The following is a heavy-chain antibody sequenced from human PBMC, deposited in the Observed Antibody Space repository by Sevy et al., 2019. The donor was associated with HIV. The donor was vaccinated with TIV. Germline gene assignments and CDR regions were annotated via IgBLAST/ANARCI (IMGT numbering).Heavy chain of an antibody. CDR3: ARVNLPAYSSSNYFDY. J-gene: IGHJ4*02. CDR2: INPYNGNT. CDR1: DYTFTTYG. D-gene: IGHD6-13*01. Sequence: ASVKVSCKASDYTFTTYGISWVRQAPGQGLEWMGWINPYNGNTNYAQRLQDRVTMTTDTSTSTAYRELRSLRSDDTAVYYCARVNLPAYSSSNYFDYWGQGTLVTVSS. V-gene: IGHV1-18*01.